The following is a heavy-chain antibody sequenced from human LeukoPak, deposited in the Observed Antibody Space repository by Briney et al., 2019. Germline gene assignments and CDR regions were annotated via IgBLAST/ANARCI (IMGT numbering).Heavy chain of an antibody. J-gene: IGHJ4*02. CDR3: ARGGVGATPDY. D-gene: IGHD1-26*01. V-gene: IGHV4-39*07. Sequence: SETLSLACTVSGGSICSSSYYRGWIRQPPGKGLEWIGSIYYSGSTYYNPSLKSRVTISVDTSKNQFSLKLSSVTAADTAVYYCARGGVGATPDYWGQGTLVAVSS. CDR2: IYYSGST. CDR1: GGSICSSSYY.